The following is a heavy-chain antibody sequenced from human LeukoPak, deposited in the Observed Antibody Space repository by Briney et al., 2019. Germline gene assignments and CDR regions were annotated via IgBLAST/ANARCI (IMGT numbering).Heavy chain of an antibody. CDR2: ISSSSSTI. Sequence: GGSLRLSCAASGFTFSTYSMNWVRQAPGKGLEWVSYISSSSSTIYYADSVKGRFTISRDNAKNSLYLQMNSLRAEDTAVYYCAREDYGDYAYFDYWGQGTLVTVSS. CDR3: AREDYGDYAYFDY. D-gene: IGHD4-17*01. CDR1: GFTFSTYS. J-gene: IGHJ4*02. V-gene: IGHV3-48*04.